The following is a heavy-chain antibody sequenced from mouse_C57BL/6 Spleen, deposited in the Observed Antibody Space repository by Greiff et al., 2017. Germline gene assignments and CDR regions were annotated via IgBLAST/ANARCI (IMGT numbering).Heavy chain of an antibody. J-gene: IGHJ1*03. V-gene: IGHV3-6*01. CDR3: ARGKLPYWYFDV. D-gene: IGHD2-12*01. CDR1: GYSITSGYY. CDR2: ISYDGSN. Sequence: EVKLQESGPGLVKPSQSLSLTCSVTGYSITSGYYWNWIRQFPGNKLEWMGYISYDGSNNYNPSLKNRISITRDTSKNQFCLKLNSVTTEDTATYYCARGKLPYWYFDVWGTGTTVTVSS.